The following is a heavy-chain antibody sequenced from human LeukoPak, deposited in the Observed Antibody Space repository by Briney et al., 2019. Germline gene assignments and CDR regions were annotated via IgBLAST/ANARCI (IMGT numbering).Heavy chain of an antibody. V-gene: IGHV3-48*04. CDR1: GFTLSSYA. D-gene: IGHD1-14*01. Sequence: GGSLRLSRAASGFTLSSYAMSWVRQAPGKGLEWVSYISSSSSTIYYADSLKGRFTISRDNAKNSLYLQMNSLRAEDTAVYYCARAGILDYWGQGTLVTVSS. CDR2: ISSSSSTI. CDR3: ARAGILDY. J-gene: IGHJ4*02.